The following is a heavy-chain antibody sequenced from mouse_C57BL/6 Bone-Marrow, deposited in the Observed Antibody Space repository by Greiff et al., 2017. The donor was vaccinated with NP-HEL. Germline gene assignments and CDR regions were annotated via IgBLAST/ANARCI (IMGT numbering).Heavy chain of an antibody. CDR2: INPNNGGT. Sequence: EVQLQQSGPELVKPGASVKISCKASGYTFTDYYMNWVKQSHGKSLEWIGDINPNNGGTSYNQKFKGKATLTVDKSSSTAYMELRSLTSEDSAVYYCAREWGYYGSSSFDYWGQGTTLTVSS. V-gene: IGHV1-26*01. D-gene: IGHD1-1*01. CDR3: AREWGYYGSSSFDY. CDR1: GYTFTDYY. J-gene: IGHJ2*01.